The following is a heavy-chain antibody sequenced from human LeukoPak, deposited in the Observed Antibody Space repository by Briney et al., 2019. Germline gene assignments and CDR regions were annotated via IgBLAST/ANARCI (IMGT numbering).Heavy chain of an antibody. CDR2: ISYDGSNK. J-gene: IGHJ4*02. CDR1: GFTFSSYG. Sequence: GGSLRLSCAASGFTFSSYGMHWVRQAPGKGLEWVAVISYDGSNKYYADSVKGRFTISRDNSKNTLYLQMNSLRAEDTAVYYCAKSSSGYIDYWGQGTLVTVSS. CDR3: AKSSSGYIDY. V-gene: IGHV3-30*18. D-gene: IGHD3-22*01.